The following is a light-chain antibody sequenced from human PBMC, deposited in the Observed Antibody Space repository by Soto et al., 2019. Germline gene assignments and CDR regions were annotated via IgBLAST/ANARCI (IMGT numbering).Light chain of an antibody. CDR3: QQYGSSPWA. V-gene: IGKV3-20*01. J-gene: IGKJ1*01. CDR1: QSVSIN. Sequence: TQSPSTLSASVGDRATLSCRASQSVSINLAWYQQKPGQAPRLLIYGASSRATGIPDRFSGRGSGTDFTLTISRLEPEDFAVYYCQQYGSSPWAFGPGTKVDIK. CDR2: GAS.